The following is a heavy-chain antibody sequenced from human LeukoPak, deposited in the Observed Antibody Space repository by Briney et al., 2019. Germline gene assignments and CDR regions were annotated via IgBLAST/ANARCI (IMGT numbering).Heavy chain of an antibody. V-gene: IGHV3-21*01. D-gene: IGHD3-10*02. J-gene: IGHJ6*04. CDR1: GFNFSDYT. CDR3: AELGITMIGGV. Sequence: PGGSLRLSCAASGFNFSDYTMTWVRQAPGKGLEWVSSVSGKSDYIYYADSVKGRFTIARDNAKNSLYLQMNSLRAEDTAVYYCAELGITMIGGVWGKGTTVTISS. CDR2: VSGKSDYI.